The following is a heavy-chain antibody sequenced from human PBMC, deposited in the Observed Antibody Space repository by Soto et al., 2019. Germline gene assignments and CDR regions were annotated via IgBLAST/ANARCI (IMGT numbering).Heavy chain of an antibody. Sequence: SETLSLTCAVYGGSFSGYYWSWIRQPPGKGLEWIGEINHSGRTNYNPSLKSRVTISVDTSKNQLSLKLSSVTAADTAVYYCARDGYNYGSFDYWGQGTLVTVSS. CDR2: INHSGRT. CDR3: ARDGYNYGSFDY. V-gene: IGHV4-34*01. J-gene: IGHJ4*02. CDR1: GGSFSGYY. D-gene: IGHD5-18*01.